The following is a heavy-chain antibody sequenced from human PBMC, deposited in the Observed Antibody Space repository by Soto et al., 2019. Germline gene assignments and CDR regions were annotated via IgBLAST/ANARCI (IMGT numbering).Heavy chain of an antibody. V-gene: IGHV4-30-4*01. Sequence: SETLSLTCTVSGGSISSGDYYWSWIRQPPGQGLEWIGYIYYSGSTYYTPSLKSRVTISVDTSKNQFYLKLISVTAAATDVCYFAKSRGPVVPGDGAFDLWGQGTMVTVSS. CDR3: AKSRGPVVPGDGAFDL. CDR2: IYYSGST. D-gene: IGHD2-2*01. J-gene: IGHJ3*01. CDR1: GGSISSGDYY.